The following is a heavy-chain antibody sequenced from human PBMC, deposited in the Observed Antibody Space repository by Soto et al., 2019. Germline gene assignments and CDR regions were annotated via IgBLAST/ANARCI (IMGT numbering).Heavy chain of an antibody. D-gene: IGHD6-13*01. CDR3: AKGEQLGEPFDS. J-gene: IGHJ4*02. Sequence: EAQLLESGGGLVQPGGSLRLSCAASELAFSNYAMTWVRQAPGKGLEWVSVISASGYSAYYGGAVKGRFTTSRDNSKSTLYLQMNRLRADDTAVYYCAKGEQLGEPFDSWGQGTLVTVSS. CDR1: ELAFSNYA. V-gene: IGHV3-23*01. CDR2: ISASGYSA.